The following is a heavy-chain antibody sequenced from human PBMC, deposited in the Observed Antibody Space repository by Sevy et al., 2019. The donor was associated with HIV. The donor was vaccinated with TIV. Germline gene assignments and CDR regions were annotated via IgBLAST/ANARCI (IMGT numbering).Heavy chain of an antibody. V-gene: IGHV3-7*01. Sequence: GGSLRLSCAASGFTFSSYWMSWVRQAPGKGLEWVANIKQDGSEKYYVDSVKGRFTISRDNAKNSLSLQMNSLRAEDTAVYYCARDQGAMYGDYEGYYFDYWGQGTLVTVSS. CDR1: GFTFSSYW. D-gene: IGHD4-17*01. CDR2: IKQDGSEK. J-gene: IGHJ4*02. CDR3: ARDQGAMYGDYEGYYFDY.